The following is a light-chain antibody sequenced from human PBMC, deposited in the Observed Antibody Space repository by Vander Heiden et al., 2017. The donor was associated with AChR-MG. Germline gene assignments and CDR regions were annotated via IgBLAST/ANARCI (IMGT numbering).Light chain of an antibody. CDR1: SGAVATTYY. Sequence: QPVVTPAPSISVSPGGTVTLTCGLSSGAVATTYYPSWYQQTPGQAPRTLIYDTNTRSSGVPDRFSGSIPGNKASLTITGAQADDESDYYCVLYMGSGIWVFGGGTKLTVL. V-gene: IGLV8-61*01. J-gene: IGLJ3*02. CDR2: DTN. CDR3: VLYMGSGIWV.